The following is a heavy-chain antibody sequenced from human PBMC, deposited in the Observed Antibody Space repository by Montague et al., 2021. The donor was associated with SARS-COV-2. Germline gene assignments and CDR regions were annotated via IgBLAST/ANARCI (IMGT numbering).Heavy chain of an antibody. CDR1: GASMGGNP. J-gene: IGHJ1*01. Sequence: SETLSLTCGVFGASMGGNPWSWLRKPPGKGLEWIGDVRDTGSTNYNPSFRSRATILIDTAKAQFSLTLTSVTAADTAVYYCARCVNPGTTSDFHRWGQGTLVIVSS. CDR3: ARCVNPGTTSDFHR. V-gene: IGHV4-59*01. CDR2: VRDTGST. D-gene: IGHD1-1*01.